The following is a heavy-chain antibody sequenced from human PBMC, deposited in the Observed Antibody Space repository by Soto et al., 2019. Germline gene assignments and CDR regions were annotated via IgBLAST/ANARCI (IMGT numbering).Heavy chain of an antibody. CDR3: AAYRRGEGGRGY. CDR2: DYSDSA. J-gene: IGHJ4*02. CDR1: GASVSSHH. Sequence: QVQLQESGPGVVKPSETLSLTCTVSGASVSSHHWTWIRQPPGKGLEWIGDYSDSASYSPSLKSRVTLSAATAKNQFSLTLSSVTAADTAVYYCAAYRRGEGGRGYWGQGTLVTVSS. D-gene: IGHD6-19*01. V-gene: IGHV4-59*08.